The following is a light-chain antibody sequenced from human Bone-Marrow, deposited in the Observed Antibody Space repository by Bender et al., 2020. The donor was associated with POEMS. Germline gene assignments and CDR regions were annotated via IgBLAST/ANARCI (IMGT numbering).Light chain of an antibody. V-gene: IGLV1-47*01. J-gene: IGLJ2*01. Sequence: QSVLTQPPSASGTPGQTVTISCSGSNSNIGSHYVYWYQHLPGTAPTLLIFRNSQRPSGVPDRFSGSKSGTSASLAISGLRSEDEADYYCATWDGNLSGPHVVFGGGTKLTVL. CDR1: NSNIGSHY. CDR2: RNS. CDR3: ATWDGNLSGPHVV.